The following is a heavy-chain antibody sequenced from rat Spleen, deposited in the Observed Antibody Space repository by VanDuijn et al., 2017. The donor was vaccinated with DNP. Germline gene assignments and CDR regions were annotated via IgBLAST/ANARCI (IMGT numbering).Heavy chain of an antibody. Sequence: EVQLQESGPGLVKPSQSLSLTCSVTGYSITSHYWGWIRKFPGNKMEWVGHISYSGSTSYNPSPKSRFSIARDTSKNQFFLQLNSVTTEDTATYYCASGPNGYNYFDYWGQGVMVTVSS. D-gene: IGHD1-2*01. CDR3: ASGPNGYNYFDY. V-gene: IGHV3-1*01. CDR2: ISYSGST. J-gene: IGHJ2*01. CDR1: GYSITSHY.